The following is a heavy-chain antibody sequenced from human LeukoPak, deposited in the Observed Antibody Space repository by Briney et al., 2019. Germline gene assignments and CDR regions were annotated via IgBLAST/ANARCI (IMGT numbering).Heavy chain of an antibody. CDR3: ARSSRDILTGYIDYYYYMDA. CDR2: IYTSGST. D-gene: IGHD3-9*01. J-gene: IGHJ6*03. CDR1: GGSISSYY. Sequence: SETLSLTCTVSGGSISSYYWSWIRQPPGKGLEWIGYIYTSGSTNYNPSLKSRVTISVDTSKNQFSLKLSSVTAADTAVYYCARSSRDILTGYIDYYYYMDAWGKGTTVTVSS. V-gene: IGHV4-4*09.